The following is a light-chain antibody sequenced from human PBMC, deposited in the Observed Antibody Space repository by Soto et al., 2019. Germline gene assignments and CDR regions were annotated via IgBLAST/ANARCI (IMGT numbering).Light chain of an antibody. CDR2: EAN. CDR3: CSYAGSYTYVI. J-gene: IGLJ2*01. CDR1: SSDVGSYDI. Sequence: QSALTQPASVSGSPGQSITISCTGTSSDVGSYDIVSWYQQRPGEAPKVMIYEANRRPSGVSNRFSGSKSGNTASLTISGLQADDEADYFCCSYAGSYTYVIFGGGTKVTVL. V-gene: IGLV2-23*01.